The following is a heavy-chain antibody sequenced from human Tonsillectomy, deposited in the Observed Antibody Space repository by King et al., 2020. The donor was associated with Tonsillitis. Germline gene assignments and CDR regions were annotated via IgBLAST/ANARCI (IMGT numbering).Heavy chain of an antibody. D-gene: IGHD2-15*01. CDR2: IYNSDHT. V-gene: IGHV4-31*03. CDR3: VRYEGGVFDP. CDR1: GGSISGGAYY. Sequence: QLQESGPGLVKPSQTLSLTCTVSGGSISGGAYYWSWIRQHPGKGLEWIAYIYNSDHTYYNPAHKIRLTISLDTSKNQFSLKLSSVTAADTAVYYCVRYEGGVFDPWGQGTLVTVSS. J-gene: IGHJ5*02.